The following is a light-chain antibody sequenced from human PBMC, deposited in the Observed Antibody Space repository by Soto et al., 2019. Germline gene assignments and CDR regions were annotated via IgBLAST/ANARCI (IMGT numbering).Light chain of an antibody. CDR3: QQYGSSGT. V-gene: IGKV3-20*01. J-gene: IGKJ1*01. Sequence: EIVLTQSPATLSLSPGERATLSCRASQSVRSYLAWYQQKPGQAPRLLIYDVSNRATGIPDRFSGSGSGTDFTLTISRLEPEDFAVYYCQQYGSSGTFGQGTKVDIK. CDR1: QSVRSY. CDR2: DVS.